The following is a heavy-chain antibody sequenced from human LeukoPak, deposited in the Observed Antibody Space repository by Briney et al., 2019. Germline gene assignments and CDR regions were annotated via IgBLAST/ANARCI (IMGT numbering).Heavy chain of an antibody. J-gene: IGHJ3*02. CDR1: GYSFTGHY. Sequence: ASVKVSCKASGYSFTGHYMHWVRQAPGQGLEWMGWINPNSGGTNYAQKFQGRVTMTRDTSISTAYMDLSRLRSDDTAVYYCARADIVGTILTDAFHIWGQGTRVTVSS. CDR2: INPNSGGT. V-gene: IGHV1-2*02. D-gene: IGHD5-12*01. CDR3: ARADIVGTILTDAFHI.